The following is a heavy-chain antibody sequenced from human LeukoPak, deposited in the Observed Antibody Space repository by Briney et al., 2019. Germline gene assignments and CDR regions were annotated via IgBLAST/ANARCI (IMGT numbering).Heavy chain of an antibody. V-gene: IGHV4-39*01. CDR1: GGSISSSSYY. CDR3: ARPRSDL. J-gene: IGHJ4*02. CDR2: MFYSGTT. Sequence: SETLSLTCTVSGGSISSSSYYWGWIRQPPGKGLEWIGSMFYSGTTYYNPSLKSRVTISVDTSKNQFSLRLSSVSATDTAVYYCARPRSDLWGQGTRVTVSS.